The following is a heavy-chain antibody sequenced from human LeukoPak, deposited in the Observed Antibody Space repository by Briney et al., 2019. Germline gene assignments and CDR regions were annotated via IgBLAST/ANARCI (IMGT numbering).Heavy chain of an antibody. CDR3: AGRTLTDSRWTFNM. Sequence: TGGSLRLSCAASGFTFSTYPMTWVRQAPGKGLEWVSLVTNNGGRTFYADSVKGRFTISRDNSKDTLYLQMNSLRAEDTAVYYCAGRTLTDSRWTFNMWGQGTLVTVSS. J-gene: IGHJ3*02. V-gene: IGHV3-23*01. D-gene: IGHD2-21*02. CDR2: VTNNGGRT. CDR1: GFTFSTYP.